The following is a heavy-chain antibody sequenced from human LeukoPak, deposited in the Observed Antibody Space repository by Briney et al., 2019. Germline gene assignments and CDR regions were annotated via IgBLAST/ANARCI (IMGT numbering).Heavy chain of an antibody. CDR3: AVRYFDWLENYFDY. Sequence: SETLSLTCTVSGGSISSYYWSWIRQPPGKGLEWIGYIYYSGSTNYNPSLKSRVTISVDTSKNQFSLKLSSVTAADTAVYYCAVRYFDWLENYFDYWGQGTLVTVSS. CDR1: GGSISSYY. D-gene: IGHD3-9*01. J-gene: IGHJ4*02. CDR2: IYYSGST. V-gene: IGHV4-59*08.